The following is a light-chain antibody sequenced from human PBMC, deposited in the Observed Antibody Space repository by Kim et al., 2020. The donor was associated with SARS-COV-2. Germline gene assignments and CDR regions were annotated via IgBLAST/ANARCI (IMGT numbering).Light chain of an antibody. CDR1: DMRSKR. V-gene: IGLV3-21*04. CDR3: QVWDNSSDHVV. Sequence: APGNTARITSGGNDMRSKRVHWYQQKPGQATVLGIYYDSDRPSGIPERFSGSNAGNTATLTISRVEAGDEADYYCQVWDNSSDHVVFGGGTQLTVL. CDR2: YDS. J-gene: IGLJ2*01.